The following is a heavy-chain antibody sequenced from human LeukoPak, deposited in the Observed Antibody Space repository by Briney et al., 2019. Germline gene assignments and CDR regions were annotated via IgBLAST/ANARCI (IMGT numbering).Heavy chain of an antibody. V-gene: IGHV3-48*02. CDR3: ARHDYGGNSGDY. Sequence: GGSLRLSCAASGFTFSTYGMNWVRQAPGKGLEWVSNIGTSSSTIYYADSVKGRFTISRDNAKNSLYLQMNSLRDEDTAVYYCARHDYGGNSGDYWGQGTLVTVSS. CDR1: GFTFSTYG. D-gene: IGHD4-23*01. J-gene: IGHJ4*02. CDR2: IGTSSSTI.